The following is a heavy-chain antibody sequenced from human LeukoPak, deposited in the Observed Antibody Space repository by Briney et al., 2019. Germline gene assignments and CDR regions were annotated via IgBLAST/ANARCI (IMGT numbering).Heavy chain of an antibody. V-gene: IGHV3-9*01. J-gene: IGHJ4*02. CDR3: ARHGYTSGWVRS. CDR2: ISWNSGSI. D-gene: IGHD6-19*01. Sequence: PGGSLRLSCAASGFTFDDYAMHWVRQAPGKGLEWVSGISWNSGSIGYADSVKGRFTISRDNAKSSLYLQMNSLRAEDTAVYYCARHGYTSGWVRSWGQGTLVTVST. CDR1: GFTFDDYA.